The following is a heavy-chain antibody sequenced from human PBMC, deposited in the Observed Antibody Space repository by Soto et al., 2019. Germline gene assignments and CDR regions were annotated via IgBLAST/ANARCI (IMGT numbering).Heavy chain of an antibody. CDR1: GFTFNNYA. J-gene: IGHJ4*02. Sequence: EVQLLESGGGLVQPGGSLRLSCAASGFTFNNYAMPWVRQAPGKGLEWVSAISGGGDTTSYADSVKGRFTVSRDGSKNTLYLQMSSVRAEDTALYYCAKGRGGSGSLTPRVDFWGQGTLVTVSS. V-gene: IGHV3-23*01. D-gene: IGHD3-10*01. CDR2: ISGGGDTT. CDR3: AKGRGGSGSLTPRVDF.